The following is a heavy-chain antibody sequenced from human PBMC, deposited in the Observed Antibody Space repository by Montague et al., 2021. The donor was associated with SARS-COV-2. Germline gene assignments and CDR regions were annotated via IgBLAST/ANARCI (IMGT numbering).Heavy chain of an antibody. CDR1: GGSISSSNSY. V-gene: IGHV4-39*01. J-gene: IGHJ4*02. CDR2: TYSNGRT. CDR3: RGGYIGYLYYDY. D-gene: IGHD3-22*01. Sequence: SETLSLTCTVSGGSISSSNSYWGWIRQPPGKELEWIGTTYSNGRTDYSPSLKSRVTIFVDTSTNQLSLKMTAVTAADTALYYCRGGYIGYLYYDYWGQGTLVTVSS.